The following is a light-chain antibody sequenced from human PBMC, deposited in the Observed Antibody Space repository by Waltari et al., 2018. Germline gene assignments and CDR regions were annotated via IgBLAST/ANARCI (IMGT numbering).Light chain of an antibody. CDR1: RPNIGAGSG. CDR2: AKN. J-gene: IGLJ1*01. Sequence: QSVLTQPPSVSGAPGQRVTIPCTGSRPNIGAGSGVHWYQQFPGTAPSLLIRAKNNRPSGVPDRFSGSTSGTSASLAVTGLQAEDEADYFCQSFDSSLSSHVFGTGTKVTVL. CDR3: QSFDSSLSSHV. V-gene: IGLV1-40*01.